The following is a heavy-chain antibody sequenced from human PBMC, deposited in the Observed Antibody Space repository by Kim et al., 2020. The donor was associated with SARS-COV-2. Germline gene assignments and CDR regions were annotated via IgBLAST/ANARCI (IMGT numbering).Heavy chain of an antibody. CDR3: ATLPLYCSGGSCSTNWFDP. CDR2: ISYDGSNK. J-gene: IGHJ5*02. D-gene: IGHD2-15*01. CDR1: GFTFSSYA. V-gene: IGHV3-30-3*01. Sequence: GGSLRLSCAASGFTFSSYAMHWVRQAPGKGLEWVAVISYDGSNKYYADSVKGRFTISRDNSKNTLYLQMNSLRAEDTAVYYCATLPLYCSGGSCSTNWFDPWGQGTLVTVSS.